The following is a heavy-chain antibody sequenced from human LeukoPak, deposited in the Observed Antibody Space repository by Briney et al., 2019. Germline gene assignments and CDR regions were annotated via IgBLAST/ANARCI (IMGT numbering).Heavy chain of an antibody. J-gene: IGHJ4*02. V-gene: IGHV3-23*01. CDR2: ISGSGGST. Sequence: GGSLRLSCAASEFTFSSYAMSWVRQAPGKGLEWVSAISGSGGSTYYADSVKGRFTISRDNSKNTLYLQMNSLRAEDTAVYYCAKVGAGITMIVVVINYFDYWGQGTLVTVSS. D-gene: IGHD3-22*01. CDR1: EFTFSSYA. CDR3: AKVGAGITMIVVVINYFDY.